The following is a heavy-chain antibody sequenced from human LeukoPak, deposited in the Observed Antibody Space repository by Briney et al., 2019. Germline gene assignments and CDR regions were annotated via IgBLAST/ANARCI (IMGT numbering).Heavy chain of an antibody. CDR3: ARDQWGHNWNGPDYYMDV. J-gene: IGHJ6*03. CDR1: GFTFSRYA. Sequence: GGSLRLSCAASGFTFSRYAMSWVRQAPGKGLEWVSFISTSSSYIYNADSVKGRFTISRDNAKNSLYLQMNSLRAEDTAVYYCARDQWGHNWNGPDYYMDVWGKGTTVTVSS. V-gene: IGHV3-21*01. D-gene: IGHD1-20*01. CDR2: ISTSSSYI.